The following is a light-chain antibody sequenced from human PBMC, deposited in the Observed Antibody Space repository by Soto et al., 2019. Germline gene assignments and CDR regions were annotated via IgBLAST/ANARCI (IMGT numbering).Light chain of an antibody. V-gene: IGKV3-15*01. CDR2: SAS. J-gene: IGKJ3*01. CDR3: QQYNSWPRT. Sequence: EIVMTQSPATLSVSPGERATLSCRASHSVSSNVAWYQQKPGQAPRLLIHSASTRATGISARFGGSGSGTEFTLSISSLQSEDFAVYYCQQYNSWPRTFGPGTTVDF. CDR1: HSVSSN.